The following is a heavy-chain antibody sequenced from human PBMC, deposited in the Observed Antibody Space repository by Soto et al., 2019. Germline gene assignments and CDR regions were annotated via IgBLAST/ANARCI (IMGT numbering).Heavy chain of an antibody. V-gene: IGHV3-23*01. CDR1: GFTFSSYA. D-gene: IGHD3-10*01. Sequence: GGSLRLSCAASGFTFSSYAMSWVRQAPGKGLEWVSAISGSGGSTYYADSVKGRFTISRDNSKNTLYLQMNSLRAEDTAVYYCAKSGEVLYSAQGYFDYWGQGTLVTVSS. CDR3: AKSGEVLYSAQGYFDY. J-gene: IGHJ4*02. CDR2: ISGSGGST.